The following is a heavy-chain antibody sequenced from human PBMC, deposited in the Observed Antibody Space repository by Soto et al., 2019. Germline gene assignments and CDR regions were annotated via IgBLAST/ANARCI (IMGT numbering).Heavy chain of an antibody. CDR2: INSDGSST. V-gene: IGHV3-74*01. J-gene: IGHJ6*02. Sequence: GGSLRLSCAASGFTFSNYWMHWVRQAPGKGLVWVSRINSDGSSTSYADSVKGRFTISRDNAKNTLYLQMNSLRAEDTAVYYCARGGYCSSTSCYMAYYYYGMDVWGQGTTVTVSS. D-gene: IGHD2-2*02. CDR3: ARGGYCSSTSCYMAYYYYGMDV. CDR1: GFTFSNYW.